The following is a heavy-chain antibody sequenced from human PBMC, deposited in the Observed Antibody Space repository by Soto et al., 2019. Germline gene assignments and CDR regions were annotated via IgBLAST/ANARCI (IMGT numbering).Heavy chain of an antibody. CDR2: ISVTSGST. CDR3: AKVCLSGSYYGYLQH. D-gene: IGHD1-26*01. Sequence: GWSLRLSCAASGFTFSSYAMSWVRQAPGKGLEWVSDISVTSGSTYYADSVKGRFTISRDNSKNTLYLQMSSLRAEDTAVYYCAKVCLSGSYYGYLQHWGQGTLVTV. CDR1: GFTFSSYA. J-gene: IGHJ1*01. V-gene: IGHV3-23*01.